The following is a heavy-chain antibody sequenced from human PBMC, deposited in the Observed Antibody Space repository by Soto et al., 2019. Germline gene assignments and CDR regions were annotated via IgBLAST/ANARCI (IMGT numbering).Heavy chain of an antibody. J-gene: IGHJ6*02. Sequence: GGSLRLSCAASGFTFSSYAMRWVLQAPGKGLEWVSAISGSGGSTYYADSVKGRFTISRDNSKNTLYLQMNSLRAEDTAVYYCARESRSEFHLQYLDYYYYYGMDSWGQGATLTV. CDR1: GFTFSSYA. D-gene: IGHD2-2*02. CDR3: ARESRSEFHLQYLDYYYYYGMDS. V-gene: IGHV3-23*01. CDR2: ISGSGGST.